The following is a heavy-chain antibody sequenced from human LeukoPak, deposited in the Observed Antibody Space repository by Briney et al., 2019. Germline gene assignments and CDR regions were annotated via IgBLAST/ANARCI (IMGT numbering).Heavy chain of an antibody. V-gene: IGHV3-74*01. J-gene: IGHJ3*02. D-gene: IGHD3/OR15-3a*01. CDR1: GFTFSSYW. CDR2: INTDGSST. CDR3: ARGGFWDFWTPDDAFDI. Sequence: GGSLRLSCAASGFTFSSYWMHWVRQAPGKGLVWVSRINTDGSSTSYADSVKGRFTISKDNAKNTLYLQMNSLRAEDTAVYYCARGGFWDFWTPDDAFDIWGQGTMVTVSS.